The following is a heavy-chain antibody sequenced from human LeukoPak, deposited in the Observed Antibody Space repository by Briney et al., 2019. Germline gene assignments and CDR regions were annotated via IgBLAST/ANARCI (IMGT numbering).Heavy chain of an antibody. Sequence: SETLSLTCTVSGGSISSYYWSWIRQPPGKGLDWIGYIYYIGGPNYNPSLKSRVTISVDTSKNQFSLKLSSVTAADTAVYYCARDRHWTNDWVFDYWGQGTLVTVSS. CDR2: IYYIGGP. CDR1: GGSISSYY. J-gene: IGHJ4*02. D-gene: IGHD1/OR15-1a*01. V-gene: IGHV4-59*01. CDR3: ARDRHWTNDWVFDY.